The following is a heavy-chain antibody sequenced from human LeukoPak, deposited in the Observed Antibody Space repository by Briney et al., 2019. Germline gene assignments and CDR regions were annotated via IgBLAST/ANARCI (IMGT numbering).Heavy chain of an antibody. CDR2: IIPIFGTA. V-gene: IGHV1-69*13. Sequence: SVKVSCKASGGTFSSYAISWVRQAPGQGLKWMGGIIPIFGTANYAQKFQGRVTITADESTSTAYMELSSLRSEDTAVYYCARESPQSGSGSYYGYWGQGTLVTVSS. CDR1: GGTFSSYA. J-gene: IGHJ4*02. D-gene: IGHD3-10*01. CDR3: ARESPQSGSGSYYGY.